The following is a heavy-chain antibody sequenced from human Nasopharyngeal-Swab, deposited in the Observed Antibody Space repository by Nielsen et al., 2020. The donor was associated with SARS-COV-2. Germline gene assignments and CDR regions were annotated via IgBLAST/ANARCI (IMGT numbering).Heavy chain of an antibody. CDR2: IKQDGSEK. CDR1: GFTFSSYW. Sequence: GESLKISCAASGFTFSSYWMSWVRQAPGKGLVWVANIKQDGSEKYYVDSVKGRFTISRDNAKNSLYLQMNSLRAEDTAVYYCARQTSNPYYYYYYMDVWGKGTTVTVSS. V-gene: IGHV3-7*01. CDR3: ARQTSNPYYYYYYMDV. J-gene: IGHJ6*03. D-gene: IGHD4-11*01.